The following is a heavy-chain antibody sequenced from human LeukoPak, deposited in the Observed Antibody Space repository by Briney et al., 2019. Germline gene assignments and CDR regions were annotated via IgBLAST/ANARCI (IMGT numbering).Heavy chain of an antibody. J-gene: IGHJ4*02. CDR2: ISSSSGTI. CDR3: ARDRSSGYSGSFDY. V-gene: IGHV3-48*01. D-gene: IGHD3-22*01. Sequence: PGGSLRLSCSASGFTFSSYGMNWLRQAPGKGLEWVSYISSSSGTIYYADSVKGRSTISRDNAKNSLYLQMNSLRAEDTAVYYCARDRSSGYSGSFDYWGQGTLVTVSS. CDR1: GFTFSSYG.